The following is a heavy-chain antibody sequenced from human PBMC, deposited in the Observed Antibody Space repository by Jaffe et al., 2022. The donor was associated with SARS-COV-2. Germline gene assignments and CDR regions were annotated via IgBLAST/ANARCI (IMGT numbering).Heavy chain of an antibody. CDR1: GFTFDDYA. J-gene: IGHJ6*02. CDR3: AKSPYYYYGMDV. V-gene: IGHV3-9*01. Sequence: EVQLVESGGGLVQPGRSLRLSCAASGFTFDDYAMHWVRQAPGKGLEWVSGISWNSGSIGYADSVKGRFTISRDNAKNSLYLQMNSLRAEDTALYYCAKSPYYYYGMDVWGQGTTVTVSS. CDR2: ISWNSGSI.